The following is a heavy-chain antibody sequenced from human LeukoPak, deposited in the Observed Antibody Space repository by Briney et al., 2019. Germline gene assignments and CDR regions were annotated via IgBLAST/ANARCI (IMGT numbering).Heavy chain of an antibody. CDR3: ARGRVRWGLWY. CDR1: GGSFSGYY. J-gene: IGHJ4*02. D-gene: IGHD3-10*01. V-gene: IGHV4-34*01. Sequence: SETLSLTCAVYGGSFSGYYWSWIRQPPGKGLEWIGEINHSGSTNYNPSLKSRVTISLDTSKNQFSLKLSSVTAADTAVYYCARGRVRWGLWYWGQGTLVTVSS. CDR2: INHSGST.